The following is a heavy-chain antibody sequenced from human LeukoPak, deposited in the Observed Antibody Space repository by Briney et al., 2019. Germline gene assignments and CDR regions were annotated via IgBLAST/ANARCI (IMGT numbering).Heavy chain of an antibody. CDR3: ARGPLIAAAGTW. Sequence: GGSLRLSCAASGFTFDDYAMHWVRQGREKGLEWVSGISWNSGHIAYGDSVKGRFSISRDNAKNSLFLQMNSLRAEDTAVYYCARGPLIAAAGTWWGQGTLVTVSS. J-gene: IGHJ4*02. D-gene: IGHD6-13*01. V-gene: IGHV3-9*01. CDR1: GFTFDDYA. CDR2: ISWNSGHI.